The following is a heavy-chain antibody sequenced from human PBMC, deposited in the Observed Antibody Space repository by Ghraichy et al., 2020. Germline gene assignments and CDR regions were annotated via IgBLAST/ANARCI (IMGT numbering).Heavy chain of an antibody. Sequence: SETLSLTCTVSGGSISSYYWSWIRQPPGKGLEWIGYIYYSGSTNYNPSLKSRVTISVDTSKNQFSLKLSSVTAADTAVYYCASAPSLYSYVHYWGQGTLVTVSS. D-gene: IGHD5-18*01. CDR1: GGSISSYY. CDR3: ASAPSLYSYVHY. CDR2: IYYSGST. V-gene: IGHV4-59*01. J-gene: IGHJ4*02.